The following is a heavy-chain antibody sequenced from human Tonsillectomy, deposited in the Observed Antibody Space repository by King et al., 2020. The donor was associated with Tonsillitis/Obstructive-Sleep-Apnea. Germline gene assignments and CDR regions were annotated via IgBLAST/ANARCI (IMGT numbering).Heavy chain of an antibody. CDR3: ARVIASRPTIYYMDV. CDR1: GASTSSGGYY. D-gene: IGHD6-6*01. CDR2: VYYNGNT. J-gene: IGHJ6*03. V-gene: IGHV4-31*01. Sequence: VQLQESGPGLAKPSQTLSLTCIVSGASTSSGGYYWSWIRQYPGKGLEWIGYVYYNGNTHYNQSLKSPVTMSIDTSKNQFSLRLSAVTAADTAVYYCARVIASRPTIYYMDVWGKGTTVTVSS.